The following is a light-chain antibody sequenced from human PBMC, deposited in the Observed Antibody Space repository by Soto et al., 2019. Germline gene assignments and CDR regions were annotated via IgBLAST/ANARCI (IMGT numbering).Light chain of an antibody. V-gene: IGKV3-15*01. J-gene: IGKJ5*01. CDR3: QQYNNWPPIT. Sequence: ELVMTHSPATLSASPGERATLSCRASQSFGGSYLAWYQQKPGQAPRLLIYGASTRATGIPARFSGSGSGTEFTLTISSLQSEDFAVYYCQQYNNWPPITFGQGTRLEIK. CDR2: GAS. CDR1: QSFGGSY.